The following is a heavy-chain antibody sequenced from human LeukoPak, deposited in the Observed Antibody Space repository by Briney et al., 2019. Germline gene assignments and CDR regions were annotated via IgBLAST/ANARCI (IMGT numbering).Heavy chain of an antibody. D-gene: IGHD3-3*01. J-gene: IGHJ4*02. Sequence: GGSLRLSCAASVFTFSSYSMNWVRQAPGKGLEWVSSISSSRYIYYADSVKARFTISRDNAKNSLYLQMTSLRAEDTAVYYCARVRTIFGVGGDYWGQGTLVTVSS. CDR3: ARVRTIFGVGGDY. V-gene: IGHV3-21*01. CDR2: ISSSRYI. CDR1: VFTFSSYS.